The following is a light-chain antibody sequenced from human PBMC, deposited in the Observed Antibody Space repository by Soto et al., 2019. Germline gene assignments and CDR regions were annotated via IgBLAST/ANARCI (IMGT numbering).Light chain of an antibody. Sequence: DIQMTQSPSSVSASVGDSLTITCRASQNVGDRLAWYQQKLGKAPQLLIQKASILQPGIPSRFSGSGSATYFTLTISSLQPEDFATYYCQQSYSTPYTFGQGTKLEIK. CDR2: KAS. CDR1: QNVGDR. J-gene: IGKJ2*01. V-gene: IGKV1-12*02. CDR3: QQSYSTPYT.